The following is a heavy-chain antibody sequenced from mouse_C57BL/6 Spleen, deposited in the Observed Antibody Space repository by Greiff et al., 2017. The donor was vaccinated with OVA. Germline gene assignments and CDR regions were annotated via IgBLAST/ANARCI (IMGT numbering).Heavy chain of an antibody. V-gene: IGHV1-82*01. CDR3: AREGLLRGDY. D-gene: IGHD1-1*01. J-gene: IGHJ2*01. CDR2: IYPGDGDT. CDR1: GYAFSSSW. Sequence: QVQLQESGPELVKPGASVKISCKASGYAFSSSWMNWVKQRPGKGLEWIGRIYPGDGDTNYNGKFKGKATLTADKSSSTAYMQLSSLTSEDSAVYFCAREGLLRGDYWGQGTTLTVSS.